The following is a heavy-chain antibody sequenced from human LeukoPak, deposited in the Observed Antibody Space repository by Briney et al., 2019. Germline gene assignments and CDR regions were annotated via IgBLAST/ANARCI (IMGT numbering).Heavy chain of an antibody. CDR1: GFTFSSYS. V-gene: IGHV3-21*01. CDR3: AKGVSADVIGMDV. D-gene: IGHD6-13*01. J-gene: IGHJ6*02. CDR2: ISSSSSYI. Sequence: GGSLRLSCAASGFTFSSYSMNWVRQAPGKGLEWVSSISSSSSYIYYADSVKGRFTISRDNAKNSLYLQMNSLRAEDTAVYYCAKGVSADVIGMDVWGQGTTVTVSS.